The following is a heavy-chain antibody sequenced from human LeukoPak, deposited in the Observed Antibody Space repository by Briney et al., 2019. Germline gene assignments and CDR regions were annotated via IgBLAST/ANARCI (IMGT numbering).Heavy chain of an antibody. CDR3: AGSPYYYDGSGYLGFDY. CDR1: GGSISSSSYY. D-gene: IGHD3-22*01. J-gene: IGHJ4*02. V-gene: IGHV4-39*01. Sequence: SETLSLTCTVSGGSISSSSYYWGWIRQPPGKGLEWIRSIYYSGSTYYNPSLKSRVTISVDTSKNQFSLKLSSVTAADTAVYYCAGSPYYYDGSGYLGFDYWGQGTLVTVSS. CDR2: IYYSGST.